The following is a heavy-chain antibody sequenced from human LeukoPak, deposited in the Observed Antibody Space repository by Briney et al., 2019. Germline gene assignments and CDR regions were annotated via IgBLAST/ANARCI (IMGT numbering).Heavy chain of an antibody. V-gene: IGHV3-66*01. CDR3: ARDILQGPLDY. CDR2: IYSGGST. J-gene: IGHJ4*02. CDR1: GFTVSSNY. D-gene: IGHD4-11*01. Sequence: GGCLRLSCAASGFTVSSNYMSWVRQAPGKGLEWVSVIYSGGSTYYADSVKGRFTISRDNSRNTLYLQMNSLRAEDTAVYYCARDILQGPLDYWGQGTLVTVSA.